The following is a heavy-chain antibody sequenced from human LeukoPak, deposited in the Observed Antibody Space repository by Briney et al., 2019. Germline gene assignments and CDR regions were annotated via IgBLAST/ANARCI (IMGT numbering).Heavy chain of an antibody. Sequence: GGSLRLSCAASRFTFSSCGMHWVRQAPGKGLEWVAGISYDGTNKYYADSVKGRFTISRDNSKNTLFLQMNSLRGEDTAVYYCANGRSVATTGVRILELDYWGQGTLVTVSS. V-gene: IGHV3-30*18. CDR2: ISYDGTNK. CDR3: ANGRSVATTGVRILELDY. D-gene: IGHD4-23*01. CDR1: RFTFSSCG. J-gene: IGHJ4*02.